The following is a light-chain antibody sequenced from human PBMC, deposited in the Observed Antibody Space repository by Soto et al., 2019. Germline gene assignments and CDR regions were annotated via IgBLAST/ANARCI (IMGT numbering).Light chain of an antibody. CDR3: QQSYNGPRT. CDR1: QSLLYNVNNKNY. J-gene: IGKJ1*01. CDR2: WAS. V-gene: IGKV4-1*01. Sequence: DIVMTQSPDSLAVSLGERATINCKSSQSLLYNVNNKNYLAWYQKKPGQPPKLLIYWASTRESGVPDRFSGSGSGTDFTLTISSLQAEDLAFYYCQQSYNGPRTFGQGTKVEIK.